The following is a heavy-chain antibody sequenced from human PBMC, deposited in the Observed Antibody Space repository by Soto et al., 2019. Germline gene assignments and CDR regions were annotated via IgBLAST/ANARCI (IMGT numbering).Heavy chain of an antibody. V-gene: IGHV3-30*18. J-gene: IGHJ4*02. CDR1: GFTFSSYG. CDR3: AKDNSGYGEFDY. D-gene: IGHD5-12*01. CDR2: ISYDGSNK. Sequence: LRLSCAASGFTFSSYGMHWVRQAPGKGLEWVAVISYDGSNKYYADSVKGRFTISRDSSKNTLYLQMNSLRAEDTAVYYCAKDNSGYGEFDYWGQGTLVTVSS.